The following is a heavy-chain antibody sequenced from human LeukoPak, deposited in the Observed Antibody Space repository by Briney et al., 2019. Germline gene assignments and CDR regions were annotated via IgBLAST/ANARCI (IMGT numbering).Heavy chain of an antibody. D-gene: IGHD3-3*01. CDR2: ISSSSSYI. Sequence: PGGSLRLSCAASGFTFSSYSMNWVRQALRKGVEWVSSISSSSSYIYYADSVKGRFTISRDNAKNSLYLQMNSLRAEDTAVYYCARTGTTMGDYWGQGTLVTVSS. CDR1: GFTFSSYS. CDR3: ARTGTTMGDY. V-gene: IGHV3-21*01. J-gene: IGHJ4*02.